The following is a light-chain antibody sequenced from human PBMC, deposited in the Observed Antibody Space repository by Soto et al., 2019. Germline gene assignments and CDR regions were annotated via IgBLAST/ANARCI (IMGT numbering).Light chain of an antibody. CDR3: AAWDDSLNALV. J-gene: IGLJ2*01. CDR1: SSNIGSNT. V-gene: IGLV1-44*01. Sequence: QSVLTQPPSASGTPGQRVTISCSGNSSNIGSNTVNWYQQLPRTAPKLLIYSNNQRPSGVPDRFSGSKSGTSASLAISGLQSEDEADYYCAAWDDSLNALVFGGGTKLTVL. CDR2: SNN.